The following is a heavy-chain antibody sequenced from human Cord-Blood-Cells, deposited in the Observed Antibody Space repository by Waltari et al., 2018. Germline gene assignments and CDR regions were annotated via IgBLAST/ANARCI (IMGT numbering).Heavy chain of an antibody. J-gene: IGHJ4*02. CDR1: GFTFSSYA. D-gene: IGHD6-13*01. V-gene: IGHV3-23*01. CDR2: ISGSGGST. CDR3: AKEGWGSSWYYFDY. Sequence: EVQLLESGGGLVQPGGSLRLSCAASGFTFSSYAMSWVRQAPGKGLGWVSVISGSGGSTYYADSVKSRFTISRDNSKNTLYLQMNSLRAEDTAVYYCAKEGWGSSWYYFDYWGQGTLVTVSS.